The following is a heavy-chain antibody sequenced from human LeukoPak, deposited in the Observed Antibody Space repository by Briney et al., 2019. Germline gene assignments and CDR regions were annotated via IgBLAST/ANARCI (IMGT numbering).Heavy chain of an antibody. J-gene: IGHJ6*02. D-gene: IGHD3-22*01. V-gene: IGHV4-4*07. Sequence: SETLSLTCTVSGGPISSYYWSWIRQPAGKGLEWIGRIYTSGSTNYNPSLKSRVTMSVDTSKNQFSLKLSSVTAADTAVYYCARDEAAYDSSGRYYYYGMDVWGQGTTVTVSS. CDR1: GGPISSYY. CDR3: ARDEAAYDSSGRYYYYGMDV. CDR2: IYTSGST.